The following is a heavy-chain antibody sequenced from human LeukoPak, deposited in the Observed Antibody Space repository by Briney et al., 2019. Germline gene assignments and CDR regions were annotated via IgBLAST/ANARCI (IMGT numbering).Heavy chain of an antibody. D-gene: IGHD5-12*01. CDR3: TKDPSYVDIGMTHYFEH. Sequence: PGGSLRLSCAATGFTFGTYGMHWVRQAPGKGLEWVAVMPYDGSNKYYADSVKGRFTVSRDNSKNTLYLQMNSLRVEDTAVYYCTKDPSYVDIGMTHYFEHWGQGTLVTVSS. CDR2: MPYDGSNK. CDR1: GFTFGTYG. J-gene: IGHJ4*02. V-gene: IGHV3-30*18.